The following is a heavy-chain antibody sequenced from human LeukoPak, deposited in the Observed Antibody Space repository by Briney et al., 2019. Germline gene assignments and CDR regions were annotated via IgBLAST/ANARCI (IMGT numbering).Heavy chain of an antibody. D-gene: IGHD2-2*01. CDR3: ARDLNAFNAFDI. CDR1: GYTFTVYY. Sequence: ASVKVSFKASGYTFTVYYMHWVRQAPGQGKEWMGWINPNSGGTNYAQKFQGRVTMTRDTSISTAYMELSRLRSDDTAVYYCARDLNAFNAFDIWGQGTMVTVSS. V-gene: IGHV1-2*02. J-gene: IGHJ3*02. CDR2: INPNSGGT.